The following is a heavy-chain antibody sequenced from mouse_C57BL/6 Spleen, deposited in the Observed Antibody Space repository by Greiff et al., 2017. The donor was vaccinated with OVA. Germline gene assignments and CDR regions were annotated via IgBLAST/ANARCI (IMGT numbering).Heavy chain of an antibody. CDR1: GYTFTDYY. CDR3: ARSYGKGAMDY. CDR2: INPYNGGT. J-gene: IGHJ4*01. D-gene: IGHD2-1*01. V-gene: IGHV1-19*01. Sequence: VQLQQSGPVLVKPGASVKMSCKASGYTFTDYYMNWVKQSHGKSLEWIGVINPYNGGTSYNQKFKGKATLTVDKSSSTAYMEHNSLTSEDSAVYYCARSYGKGAMDYWGQGTSVTVSS.